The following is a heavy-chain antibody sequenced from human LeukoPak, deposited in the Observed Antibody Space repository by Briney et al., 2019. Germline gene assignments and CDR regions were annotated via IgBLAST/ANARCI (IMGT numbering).Heavy chain of an antibody. J-gene: IGHJ4*02. Sequence: GGSLRLSCAASGFTVSDNYMTWVRQAPGKGLEWVSVIYSGPNTYYADSVKGRFTISRDNFENTLYLQMNSLRAEDTAVYYCARVPYYDLWSGPGYFDYWGQGTLVTVSA. CDR3: ARVPYYDLWSGPGYFDY. CDR2: IYSGPNT. V-gene: IGHV3-66*01. CDR1: GFTVSDNY. D-gene: IGHD3-3*01.